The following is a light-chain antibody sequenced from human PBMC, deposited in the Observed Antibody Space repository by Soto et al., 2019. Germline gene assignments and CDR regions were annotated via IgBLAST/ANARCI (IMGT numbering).Light chain of an antibody. CDR1: QSISSN. CDR3: QQYNNWPLT. Sequence: EIVLTQSPCTLSLSPGETATLSCRASQSISSNLAWYQQKPGQAPRLLIYDASTMATGFPARFSGSGSGTEFTLTISSLQSEDFAVYYCQQYNNWPLTFGGGTKVDIK. J-gene: IGKJ4*01. V-gene: IGKV3-15*01. CDR2: DAS.